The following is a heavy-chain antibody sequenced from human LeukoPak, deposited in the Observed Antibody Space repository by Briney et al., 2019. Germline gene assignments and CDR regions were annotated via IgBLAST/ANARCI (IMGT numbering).Heavy chain of an antibody. D-gene: IGHD3-16*01. CDR3: ARLYGFDY. CDR2: INHSGST. J-gene: IGHJ4*02. Sequence: PSEILSLTCAVYGGSFSGHYWTWIRQPPGKGLEWIGEINHSGSTNYNPSLKSRVTISVDTSKNQFSLKLSSVTAADTAVYYCARLYGFDYWGQGTLVTVSS. V-gene: IGHV4-34*01. CDR1: GGSFSGHY.